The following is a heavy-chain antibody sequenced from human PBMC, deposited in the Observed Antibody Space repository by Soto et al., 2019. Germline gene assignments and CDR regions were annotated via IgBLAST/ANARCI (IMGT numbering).Heavy chain of an antibody. CDR2: ISGSGGRT. Sequence: RQAPGKGLEWVSAISGSGGRTYYADSVKGRFTISRDNSKNTLNMQMNSLRAEDTAVYYCANDPHSSSWYGDLWAQGNLLTVSS. V-gene: IGHV3-23*01. D-gene: IGHD6-13*01. CDR3: ANDPHSSSWYGDL. J-gene: IGHJ4*02.